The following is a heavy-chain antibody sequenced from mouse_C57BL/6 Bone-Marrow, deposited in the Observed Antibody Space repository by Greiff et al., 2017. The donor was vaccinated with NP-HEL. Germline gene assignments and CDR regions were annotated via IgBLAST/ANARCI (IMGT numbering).Heavy chain of an antibody. Sequence: QVQLKQSGPGLVAPSQCLSISCTVSGFSLTSYAISWVRQPPGKGLEWLGVIWTGGGTNYNSAPKSRLSISKDNSKSQVFLKMNSLQTDDTARYYCARNSITTVVDPLDYWGQGTTLTVSS. CDR2: IWTGGGT. CDR1: GFSLTSYA. D-gene: IGHD1-1*01. V-gene: IGHV2-9-1*01. J-gene: IGHJ2*01. CDR3: ARNSITTVVDPLDY.